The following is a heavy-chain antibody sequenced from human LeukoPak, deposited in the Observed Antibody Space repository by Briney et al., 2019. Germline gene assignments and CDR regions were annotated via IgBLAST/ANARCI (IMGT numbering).Heavy chain of an antibody. CDR3: ARPFGEAVETTLGGVDY. CDR2: IYYSGST. CDR1: GGSISSYY. V-gene: IGHV4-59*08. J-gene: IGHJ4*02. Sequence: SETLSLTCTVSGGSISSYYWSWIRQPPGKGLEWIGYIYYSGSTNYNPSLKSRVTISADTSKNQFSLKLSSVTAADTAVYYCARPFGEAVETTLGGVDYWGQGTLVTVSS. D-gene: IGHD3-10*01.